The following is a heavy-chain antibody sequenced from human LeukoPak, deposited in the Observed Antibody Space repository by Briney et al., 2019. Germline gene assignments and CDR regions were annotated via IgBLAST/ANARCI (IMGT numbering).Heavy chain of an antibody. CDR2: IYYSGST. CDR1: GGSISSGGYY. V-gene: IGHV4-31*03. CDR3: ARDGPPLLGYSYGYREYYYGMDV. D-gene: IGHD5-18*01. J-gene: IGHJ6*02. Sequence: SETLSLTCTVSGGSISSGGYYWSWIRQHPGKGLEWIGYIYYSGSTYYNPSLKSRVTISVDTSKNQSSLKLSSVTAADTAVYYCARDGPPLLGYSYGYREYYYGMDVWGQGTTVTVSS.